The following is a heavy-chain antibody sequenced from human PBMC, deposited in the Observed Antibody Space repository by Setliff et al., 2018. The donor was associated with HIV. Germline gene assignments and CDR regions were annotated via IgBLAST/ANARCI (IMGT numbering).Heavy chain of an antibody. CDR3: ARYALAVPGYHNAFDI. V-gene: IGHV3-30*12. CDR2: ISYDGGSK. J-gene: IGHJ3*02. Sequence: PGGSLRLSCAVSGLTFTNYAMHWVRQAPGKGLESVSFISYDGGSKYYADSVKGRFTISRDNSKNTLYLQMNSLRAEDTAVYYCARYALAVPGYHNAFDIWGQGTMVTVSS. D-gene: IGHD6-19*01. CDR1: GLTFTNYA.